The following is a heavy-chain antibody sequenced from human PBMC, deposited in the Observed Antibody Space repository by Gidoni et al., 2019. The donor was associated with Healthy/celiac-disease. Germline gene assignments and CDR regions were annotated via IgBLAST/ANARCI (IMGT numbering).Heavy chain of an antibody. CDR2: ISYDGSNK. D-gene: IGHD5-12*01. CDR1: GLPFSRYA. CDR3: ARGHSGYDSGIFDY. V-gene: IGHV3-30-3*01. J-gene: IGHJ4*02. Sequence: QVQLVESGGGAVQPGRSLRRSCAASGLPFSRYARHWVRPAPGKGLEWVAVISYDGSNKYYADSVKGRFTISRDNSKNTLYLQMNSLRAEDTAVYYCARGHSGYDSGIFDYWGQGTLVTVSS.